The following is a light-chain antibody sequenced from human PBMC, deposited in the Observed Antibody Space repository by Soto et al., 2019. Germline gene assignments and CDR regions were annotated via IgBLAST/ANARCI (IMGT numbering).Light chain of an antibody. Sequence: QCVLAQPPSVSAAPGQKVTISCSGSSSNIGNNYVSWYQQLPGTAPKLLIYENNKRPSGIPDRFSGSKSGTSATLGITGLQTGDEADYYSGTWDSSLSARVFGTGTKVTVL. CDR1: SSNIGNNY. J-gene: IGLJ1*01. CDR3: GTWDSSLSARV. V-gene: IGLV1-51*02. CDR2: ENN.